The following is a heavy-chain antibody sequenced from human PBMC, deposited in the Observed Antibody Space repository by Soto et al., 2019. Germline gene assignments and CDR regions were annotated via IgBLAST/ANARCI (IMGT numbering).Heavy chain of an antibody. Sequence: GGSLRLSCAASGFTFSSYAMHWVRQAPGKGLEWVAVISYDGSNKYYADSVKGRFTISRDNSKNTLYLQMNSLRAEDTAVYYCLRFGDIYYYYCMDGLGKVTTVAVSS. J-gene: IGHJ6*04. CDR3: LRFGDIYYYYCMDG. D-gene: IGHD3-10*01. V-gene: IGHV3-30-3*01. CDR1: GFTFSSYA. CDR2: ISYDGSNK.